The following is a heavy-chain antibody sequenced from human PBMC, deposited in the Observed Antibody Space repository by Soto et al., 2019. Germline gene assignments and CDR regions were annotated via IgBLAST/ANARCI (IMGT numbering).Heavy chain of an antibody. Sequence: QVQLVQSGAEVKKPGSSVKVSCKASGGTFSSYAISWVRQAPGQGLEWMGGIIPIFGTANYAQKFQGRVTITADESTSTAYMELSSLRSEDTAVYFCARGGKRWLQWGGYFDYWGQGTLVTVSS. D-gene: IGHD5-12*01. J-gene: IGHJ4*02. CDR2: IIPIFGTA. CDR3: ARGGKRWLQWGGYFDY. V-gene: IGHV1-69*01. CDR1: GGTFSSYA.